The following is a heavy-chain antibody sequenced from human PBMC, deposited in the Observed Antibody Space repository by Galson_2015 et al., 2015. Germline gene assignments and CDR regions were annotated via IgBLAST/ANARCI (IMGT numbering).Heavy chain of an antibody. CDR1: GFTFSNYA. D-gene: IGHD1-1*01. CDR2: ITGSGGST. V-gene: IGHV3-23*01. J-gene: IGHJ6*03. Sequence: SLRLSCAASGFTFSNYAMSWVRQAPGKGLEWVSGITGSGGSTNYADSVKGRFSISRDNSKNTLYLQMNSLRAEDTAVYYCAKAIGNYYYYYYMDVWGKGTTVIVS. CDR3: AKAIGNYYYYYYMDV.